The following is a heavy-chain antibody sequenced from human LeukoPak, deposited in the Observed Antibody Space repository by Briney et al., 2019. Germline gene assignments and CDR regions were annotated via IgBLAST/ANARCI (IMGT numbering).Heavy chain of an antibody. V-gene: IGHV4-31*03. CDR1: GGSISSDGYY. D-gene: IGHD2-15*01. J-gene: IGHJ3*02. CDR3: ARYRDSGGRLAFDI. Sequence: SETLSLTCTVSGGSISSDGYYWAWIRQHPGKGLEWIGYIYYSGTTYYNPSLESRVTLSVDTSKNQFSLRLSSVTAADTAVYYCARYRDSGGRLAFDIWGQGTMATVSS. CDR2: IYYSGTT.